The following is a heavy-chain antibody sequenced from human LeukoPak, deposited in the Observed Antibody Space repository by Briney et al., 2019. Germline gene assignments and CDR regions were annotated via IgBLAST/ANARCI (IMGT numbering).Heavy chain of an antibody. Sequence: VASVKVSCKASGYTFTGYYMLWVRQAPGQGLEWIGWINPNSGGTNYAQKFQGRVTMTRDTSISTAYMELSRLRSDDTAVYYCARMQWLGYNWFDPWGQGTLVTVSS. CDR3: ARMQWLGYNWFDP. CDR1: GYTFTGYY. CDR2: INPNSGGT. V-gene: IGHV1-2*02. J-gene: IGHJ5*02. D-gene: IGHD6-19*01.